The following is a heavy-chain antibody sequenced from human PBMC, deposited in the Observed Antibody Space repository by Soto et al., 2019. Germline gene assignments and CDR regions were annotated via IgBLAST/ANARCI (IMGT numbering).Heavy chain of an antibody. J-gene: IGHJ4*02. CDR3: AKILDSAGLDY. D-gene: IGHD6-19*01. CDR2: ISGNGGVS. CDR1: GFIFSTYA. Sequence: GGSLRLCCAASGFIFSTYAMSWARQAPGKGLEWVSSISGNGGVSFCGDSVKGRFTISRDQSKNTLYLQMNSLRVEDTAVYYCAKILDSAGLDYWGQGTLVTVSS. V-gene: IGHV3-23*01.